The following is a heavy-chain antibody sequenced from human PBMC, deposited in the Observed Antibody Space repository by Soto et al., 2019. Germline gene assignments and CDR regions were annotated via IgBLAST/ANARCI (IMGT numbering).Heavy chain of an antibody. CDR1: GFTFSDYA. CDR3: AKGRKSTEKDIAVMLAAASSIQH. J-gene: IGHJ1*01. CDR2: ISATGATT. D-gene: IGHD2-15*01. Sequence: GGSLRLSCVASGFTFSDYAMTWVRQAPGKGLEWVSVISATGATTYYADSVRGRFTISRDNSKNTLKLQMNDLRVEDTAVIYCAKGRKSTEKDIAVMLAAASSIQHWGQGTLVTVSS. V-gene: IGHV3-23*01.